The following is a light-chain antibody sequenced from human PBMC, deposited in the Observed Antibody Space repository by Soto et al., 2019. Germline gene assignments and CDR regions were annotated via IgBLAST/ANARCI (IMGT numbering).Light chain of an antibody. CDR3: QQYSDYPYT. J-gene: IGKJ2*01. CDR1: QSISSW. CDR2: KAS. V-gene: IGKV1-5*03. Sequence: DIQMTQSPSTLSASVGDRVTITCRASQSISSWWAWYQQRPGKAPKLLIYKASSLESGVPSRFSGSGSGTEFTLTISSLQPADFATYFCQQYSDYPYTFGQGTKLEIK.